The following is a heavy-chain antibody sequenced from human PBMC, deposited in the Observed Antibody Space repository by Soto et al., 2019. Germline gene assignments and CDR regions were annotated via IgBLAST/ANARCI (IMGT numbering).Heavy chain of an antibody. D-gene: IGHD3-9*01. CDR2: IYYSGST. CDR1: CGSISNSSYY. CDR3: ARRPPPAYDILTGPISPHYGMDV. V-gene: IGHV4-39*01. Sequence: SSGSPSLPRTFSCGSISNSSYYWGWVRPPPREGVGGVGSIYYSGSTYYTPSLKSRVTISVDTSKNQFSLKLSSVTAADTAVYYCARRPPPAYDILTGPISPHYGMDVWGQGTTVTVSS. J-gene: IGHJ6*02.